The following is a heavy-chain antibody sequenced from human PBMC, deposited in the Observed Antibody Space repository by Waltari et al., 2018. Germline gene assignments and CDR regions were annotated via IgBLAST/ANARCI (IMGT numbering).Heavy chain of an antibody. CDR3: AKDWRVVTNQANWFDP. CDR2: SHPTRCDA. CDR1: GYPFIDHF. Sequence: QEQLVQSGAEVKMPGASVKVSCKASGYPFIDHFLHWVRQAPGQGLEWRGRSHPTRCDAEVANDCQGRCTLTRDTSISTAYMELTGLRLDDTATYYCAKDWRVVTNQANWFDPWGQGTLVTVSS. V-gene: IGHV1-2*06. J-gene: IGHJ5*02. D-gene: IGHD1-1*01.